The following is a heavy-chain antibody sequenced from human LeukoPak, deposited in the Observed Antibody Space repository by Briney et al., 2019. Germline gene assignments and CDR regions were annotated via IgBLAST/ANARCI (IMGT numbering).Heavy chain of an antibody. J-gene: IGHJ4*02. CDR2: IYYSGST. D-gene: IGHD3-3*01. CDR1: GGSISSYY. Sequence: SETLSLTCTVSGGSISSYYWSWIRQPPGKGLEWIGYIYYSGSTYYNPSLKSRVTISVDTSKNQFSLKLSSVTAADTAVYYCASPTIFGVVIDYWGQGTLVTVSS. V-gene: IGHV4-59*06. CDR3: ASPTIFGVVIDY.